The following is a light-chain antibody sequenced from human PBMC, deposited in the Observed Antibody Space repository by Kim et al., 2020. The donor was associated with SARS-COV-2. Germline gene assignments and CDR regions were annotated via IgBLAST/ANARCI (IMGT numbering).Light chain of an antibody. CDR2: DVS. J-gene: IGLJ3*02. V-gene: IGLV2-14*03. CDR1: SSDVGGYNY. Sequence: GQSITISCTGTSSDVGGYNYGSWYQQHPGKAPKLMIYDVSNRPSGVSNLFSGSKSGNTASLTISGLQAEDEADYYCSSYTSSSTWVFGGGTKLTVL. CDR3: SSYTSSSTWV.